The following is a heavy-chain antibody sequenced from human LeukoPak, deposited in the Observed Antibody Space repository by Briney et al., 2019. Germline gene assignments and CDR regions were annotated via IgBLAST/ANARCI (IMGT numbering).Heavy chain of an antibody. J-gene: IGHJ5*02. CDR1: GFTFSSYA. CDR2: ISGSGGST. D-gene: IGHD2-15*01. V-gene: IGHV3-23*01. Sequence: GGSLRLSRAASGFTFSSYAMSWVRQAPGKGLEWVSAISGSGGSTYYADSVKGRFTISRDNSKNTLYLQMNSLRAEDTAVYYCAKRGCSGGSCYSLGPHWFDPWGQGTLVTVSS. CDR3: AKRGCSGGSCYSLGPHWFDP.